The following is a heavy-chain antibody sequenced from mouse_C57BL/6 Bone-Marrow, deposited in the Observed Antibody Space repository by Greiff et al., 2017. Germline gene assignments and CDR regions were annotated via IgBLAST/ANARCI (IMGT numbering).Heavy chain of an antibody. V-gene: IGHV1-63*01. CDR1: GYTFTNYW. D-gene: IGHD4-1*01. CDR3: ARWDYYYAMDY. J-gene: IGHJ4*01. Sequence: VQLQQSGAELVRPGTSVKMSCKASGYTFTNYWIGWAKQRPGHGLEWIGDIYPGGGYTNYNEKFKGKATLTADKSSSTAYMQFSSLTSEDSAIYYCARWDYYYAMDYWGQGTSDTVSS. CDR2: IYPGGGYT.